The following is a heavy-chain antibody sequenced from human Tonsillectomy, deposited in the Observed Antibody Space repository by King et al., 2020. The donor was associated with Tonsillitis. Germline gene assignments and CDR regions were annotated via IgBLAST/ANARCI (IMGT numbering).Heavy chain of an antibody. CDR1: GYTFTSYY. V-gene: IGHV1-46*01. J-gene: IGHJ4*02. CDR2: INPSGDST. CDR3: ARDCGYYGSGSYDY. Sequence: QLVQSGAEVKKPGASVKVSCMASGYTFTSYYMHWVRQAPGQGIEWMGIINPSGDSTSNDQKFQGRLTMTWDTSTSTVYMELSSLRSEDTAVYYCARDCGYYGSGSYDYWRQGTLVTVSS. D-gene: IGHD3-10*01.